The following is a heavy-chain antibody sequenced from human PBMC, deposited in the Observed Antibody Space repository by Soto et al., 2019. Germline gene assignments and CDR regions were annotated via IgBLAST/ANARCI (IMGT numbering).Heavy chain of an antibody. J-gene: IGHJ3*01. D-gene: IGHD3-3*02. CDR2: IGGGDDI. CDR3: AKDSISYNGIYDAFDV. Sequence: VQLLESGGGLVQPGGSLRLSCEASGFTFSNYSMAWVRQTPGEGPEWVSTIGGGDDIFYAESVKGRFIISRDDYRSKMYLQMDNLRVEDTAIYFCAKDSISYNGIYDAFDVWGQGTVVTVSS. CDR1: GFTFSNYS. V-gene: IGHV3-23*01.